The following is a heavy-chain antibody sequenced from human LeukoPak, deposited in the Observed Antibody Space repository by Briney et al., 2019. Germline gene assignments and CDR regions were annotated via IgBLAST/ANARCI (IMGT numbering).Heavy chain of an antibody. CDR2: IYTSGST. CDR1: GGSISSYY. Sequence: SETLSLTCTVSGGSISSYYWSWIRQPAGKGLEWIGRIYTSGSTNYNPFLKSRVTMSVDTSKNQFSLKLSSVTAADTAVYYCAITYYDFWSTKKFYGMDVWGQGTTVTVSS. V-gene: IGHV4-4*07. D-gene: IGHD3-3*01. CDR3: AITYYDFWSTKKFYGMDV. J-gene: IGHJ6*02.